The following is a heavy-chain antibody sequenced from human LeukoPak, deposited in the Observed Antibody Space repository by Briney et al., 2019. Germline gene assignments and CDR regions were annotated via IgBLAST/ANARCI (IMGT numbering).Heavy chain of an antibody. V-gene: IGHV4-59*08. Sequence: SETLSLTCTVSGGSISRYYWSWIRQPPGKWMEWIGYIYYSGSTNYNPSLKSRVPISVDTSQNQFSLKLSSVTAADTAVYYCARHFTSTSLGPFDYWGQGTLVSVSS. J-gene: IGHJ4*02. CDR1: GGSISRYY. CDR2: IYYSGST. D-gene: IGHD5/OR15-5a*01. CDR3: ARHFTSTSLGPFDY.